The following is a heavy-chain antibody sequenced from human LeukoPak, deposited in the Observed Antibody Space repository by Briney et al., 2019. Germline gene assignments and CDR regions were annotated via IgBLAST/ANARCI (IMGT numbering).Heavy chain of an antibody. J-gene: IGHJ4*02. CDR2: ISGSGGST. V-gene: IGHV3-23*01. Sequence: GGSLRLSCAASGFTFSSYAMSWVRQAPGKGLEWVSAISGSGGSTYYADSVKGRFTISRDNSKNTLYLQMNSLRAEDTAVYYCARQGRGVGDWLDYWGQGTLVTVSS. CDR1: GFTFSSYA. CDR3: ARQGRGVGDWLDY. D-gene: IGHD2-21*02.